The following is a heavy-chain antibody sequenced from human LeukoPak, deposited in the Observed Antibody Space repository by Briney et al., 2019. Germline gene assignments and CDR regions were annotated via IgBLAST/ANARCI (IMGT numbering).Heavy chain of an antibody. CDR2: IYYSGST. CDR3: ARRTVTTKGPRNSESWFDP. J-gene: IGHJ5*02. Sequence: PSETLSLTCTVSGGSISSYYWSWIRQPPGKGLEWIGYIYYSGSTNYNPSLKSRVTISVDTSKNQFSLKLSSVTAADTAVYYCARRTVTTKGPRNSESWFDPWGQGTLVTVSS. V-gene: IGHV4-59*08. D-gene: IGHD4-17*01. CDR1: GGSISSYY.